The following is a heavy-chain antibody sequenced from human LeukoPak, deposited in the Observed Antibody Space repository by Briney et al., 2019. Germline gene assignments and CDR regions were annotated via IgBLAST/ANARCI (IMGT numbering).Heavy chain of an antibody. CDR2: IYYTGNT. Sequence: SETLSLTCAVSGGSISSGGYSWSWIRQPPGKGMEFIAYIYYTGNTYFNPSLKSRVTISVDTSKNQFSLKLSSVTAADTAVYYCARHRSGWLQSSFDYWGQGTLVTVSS. J-gene: IGHJ4*02. V-gene: IGHV4-30-4*07. CDR1: GGSISSGGYS. CDR3: ARHRSGWLQSSFDY. D-gene: IGHD5-24*01.